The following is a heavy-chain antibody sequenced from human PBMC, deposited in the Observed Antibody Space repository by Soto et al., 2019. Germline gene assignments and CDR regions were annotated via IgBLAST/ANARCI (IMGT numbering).Heavy chain of an antibody. D-gene: IGHD6-19*01. CDR1: GGTFSSYA. CDR3: AREEGIAVAGSEGD. V-gene: IGHV1-69*01. CDR2: IIPIFGTA. Sequence: QVQLVQSGAEVKKPGSSVKVSCKASGGTFSSYAISWVRQAPGQGLEWMGGIIPIFGTANYAQKFQGRVTITSDESTSTAYMELISLRSEDTAVYYCAREEGIAVAGSEGDCGQCTLVTVSS. J-gene: IGHJ1*01.